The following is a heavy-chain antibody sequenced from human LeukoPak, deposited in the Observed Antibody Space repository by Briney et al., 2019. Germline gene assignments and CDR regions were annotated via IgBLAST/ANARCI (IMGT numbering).Heavy chain of an antibody. CDR2: ISGDEGTT. CDR1: GFAFSNYW. V-gene: IGHV3-74*01. D-gene: IGHD2/OR15-2a*01. Sequence: GGSLRLSCAASGFAFSNYWMHWVRQGPGEGLMWVSRISGDEGTTNYADSVKGRFTISRDNAKNTLYLQMNSLRVEDTAVYYCASTNRLDYWGQGTLVTVSS. J-gene: IGHJ4*02. CDR3: ASTNRLDY.